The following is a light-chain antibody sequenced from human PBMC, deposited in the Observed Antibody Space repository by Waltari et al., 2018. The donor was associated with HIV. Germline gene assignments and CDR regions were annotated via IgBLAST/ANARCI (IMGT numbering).Light chain of an antibody. V-gene: IGKV1-5*03. CDR1: QSINTW. J-gene: IGKJ1*01. Sequence: DIQMTQSPSTLSAFVVYRVTITCRASQSINTWLAWYQQKPGKAPKVLIYKASSLESGVPSRFSGSGSGTEFTLTISSLQPDDSATYYCQQYSTYAWAFGQGTKVEIK. CDR2: KAS. CDR3: QQYSTYAWA.